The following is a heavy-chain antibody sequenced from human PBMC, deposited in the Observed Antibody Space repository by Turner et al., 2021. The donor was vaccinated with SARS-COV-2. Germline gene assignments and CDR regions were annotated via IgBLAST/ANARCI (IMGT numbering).Heavy chain of an antibody. CDR1: GFTFSSYG. Sequence: QVQLVESGGGVVQPGRSLRLSSAASGFTFSSYGMHWVRQAPGKGLEWVAVIWNDGSNKYYADSVKGRFTISRDNSKNTLYLQMSSLRAEDTAVYYCAREGGVGATTGFDIWGQGTMVTVSS. J-gene: IGHJ3*02. D-gene: IGHD1-26*01. V-gene: IGHV3-33*01. CDR3: AREGGVGATTGFDI. CDR2: IWNDGSNK.